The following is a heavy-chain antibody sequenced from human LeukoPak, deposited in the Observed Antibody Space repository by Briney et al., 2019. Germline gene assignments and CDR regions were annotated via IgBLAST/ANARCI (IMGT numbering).Heavy chain of an antibody. CDR2: IFGSGGST. D-gene: IGHD6-19*01. V-gene: IGHV3-23*01. CDR1: GFTFSSYA. CDR3: AKTTTGYSSGRFSGWPVDY. Sequence: GGSLRLSCAASGFTFSSYAMYWVRQAPGKGLEWVSGIFGSGGSTHYADSVKGRFTISRDNSKNTVYLQMNSLRAEDTAVYYCAKTTTGYSSGRFSGWPVDYWGQGTLVIVSS. J-gene: IGHJ4*02.